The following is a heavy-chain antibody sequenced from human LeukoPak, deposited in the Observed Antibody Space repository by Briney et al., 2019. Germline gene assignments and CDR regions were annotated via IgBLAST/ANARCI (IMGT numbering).Heavy chain of an antibody. CDR1: GGSISSYY. Sequence: SETLSPTCTVSGGSISSYYWSWLRQPPGKGLEWIGYIYYSGSTNYNPSLKSRVTISVDTSKNQFSLKLSSVTAADTAVYYCARHAGLLAFDIWGQGTMVTVSS. CDR2: IYYSGST. J-gene: IGHJ3*02. D-gene: IGHD2/OR15-2a*01. V-gene: IGHV4-59*08. CDR3: ARHAGLLAFDI.